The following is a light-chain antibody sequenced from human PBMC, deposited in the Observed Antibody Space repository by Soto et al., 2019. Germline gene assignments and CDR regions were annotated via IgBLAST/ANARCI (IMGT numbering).Light chain of an antibody. CDR3: QQAKSFPT. J-gene: IGKJ5*01. Sequence: DLPMTQSPSSVSASVGERVTITCRASQDVGDWSAWYKQKPGKAPQLVIYSASTLQSGVPSRFSGGGAGTDFTLTISSLQPEDFATYYCQQAKSFPTFGQGTRLEIK. V-gene: IGKV1-12*01. CDR2: SAS. CDR1: QDVGDW.